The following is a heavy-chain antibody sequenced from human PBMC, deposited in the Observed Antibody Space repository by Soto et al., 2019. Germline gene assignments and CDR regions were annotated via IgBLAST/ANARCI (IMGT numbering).Heavy chain of an antibody. J-gene: IGHJ6*02. D-gene: IGHD6-13*01. Sequence: SETLSLTCTVSGGSVSSGSYYWSWIRQPPGKGLEWIGYIYYSGSTNYNPSLKSRVTISVDTSKNQFSLKLSSVTAADTAVYYCARDGTAGKGYYYYGMDVWGQGTTVTVSS. CDR3: ARDGTAGKGYYYYGMDV. CDR1: GGSVSSGSYY. CDR2: IYYSGST. V-gene: IGHV4-61*01.